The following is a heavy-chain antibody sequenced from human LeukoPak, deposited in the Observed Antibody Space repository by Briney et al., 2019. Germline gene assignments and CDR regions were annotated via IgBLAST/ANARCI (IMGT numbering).Heavy chain of an antibody. CDR3: TGGGLVRGSLHWFDP. J-gene: IGHJ5*02. CDR2: IYYRSKWYS. V-gene: IGHV6-1*01. D-gene: IGHD3-10*01. CDR1: GDSVSGGSAG. Sequence: SQTLSLTCAISGDSVSGGSAGWNWIRQSPSRGFEWLGRIYYRSKWYSDYAISVKSRITINPDTSRNQFSLQLNSVTHDDTAVYYCTGGGLVRGSLHWFDPWGQGTLVTVSS.